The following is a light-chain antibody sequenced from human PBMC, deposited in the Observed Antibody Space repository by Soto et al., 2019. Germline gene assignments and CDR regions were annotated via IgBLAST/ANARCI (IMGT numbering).Light chain of an antibody. J-gene: IGKJ1*01. CDR3: QQSYSSPPT. Sequence: DIQMTQSPSSLSASVGDRVTITCRASQSIGRYLNWYQQKPGRAPKVLIYATSSLQSGVPSRFSGSGSGTDFTLTISSLQPEDFATYYCQQSYSSPPTFGQGTKVEIK. V-gene: IGKV1-39*01. CDR1: QSIGRY. CDR2: ATS.